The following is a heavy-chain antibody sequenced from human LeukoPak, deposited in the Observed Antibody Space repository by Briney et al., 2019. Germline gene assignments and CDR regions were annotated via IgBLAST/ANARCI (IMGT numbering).Heavy chain of an antibody. CDR3: AKESITMIVTYFQH. CDR1: GFNFSSYA. Sequence: GGSPRLSCAASGFNFSSYAMSWVRQAPGKGLEWVSAVSGSGGSTYYADSVEGRFTISGDNSKNTLYLQMNSLRAEDTAVYYCAKESITMIVTYFQHWGQGTLVTVSS. V-gene: IGHV3-23*01. CDR2: VSGSGGST. J-gene: IGHJ1*01. D-gene: IGHD3-22*01.